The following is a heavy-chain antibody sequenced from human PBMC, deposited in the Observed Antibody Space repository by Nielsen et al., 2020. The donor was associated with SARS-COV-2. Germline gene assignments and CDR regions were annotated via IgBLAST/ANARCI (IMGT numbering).Heavy chain of an antibody. D-gene: IGHD5-12*01. J-gene: IGHJ6*03. Sequence: GESLKISCAASGFTFSSYWMSWVRQAPGKGLEWVANIKQDGSEKYYVDSVKGRFTISRDNAKNSLYLQMNSLRAEDTAVYYCASSVSGYSGYDSPINYYYYYMDVWGKGTTATVSS. CDR3: ASSVSGYSGYDSPINYYYYYMDV. CDR1: GFTFSSYW. CDR2: IKQDGSEK. V-gene: IGHV3-7*03.